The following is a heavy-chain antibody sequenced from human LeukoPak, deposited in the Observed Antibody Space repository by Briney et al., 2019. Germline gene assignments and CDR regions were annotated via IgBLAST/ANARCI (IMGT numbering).Heavy chain of an antibody. CDR1: GFSFSHYG. D-gene: IGHD3-16*01. CDR3: ARGGGLDV. CDR2: ISYDGSNK. V-gene: IGHV3-30*03. J-gene: IGHJ6*02. Sequence: GGSLRLSCAASGFSFSHYGMNWVRQAPGKGLERVAVISYDGSNKYYADSVKGRFTISRDNAKNSLYLQMSNLRAEDTAVYFCARGGGLDVWGQGATVTVSS.